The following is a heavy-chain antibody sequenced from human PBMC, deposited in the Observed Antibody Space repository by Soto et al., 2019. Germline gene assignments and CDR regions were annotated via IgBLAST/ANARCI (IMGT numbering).Heavy chain of an antibody. CDR1: GGSVSSGSYY. CDR3: ARGPSADKVDY. V-gene: IGHV4-30-4*01. J-gene: IGHJ4*02. CDR2: IYNSGTT. Sequence: QVQLQESGPGLVEPSQTLSLTCTVSGGSVSSGSYYWSWIRQPPGGGLEWIGHIYNSGTTYSNPSLKSRVTIYVDTSKNQFSLNLSSVTAADTAVYYCARGPSADKVDYWGRGTLVTVSS. D-gene: IGHD3-3*01.